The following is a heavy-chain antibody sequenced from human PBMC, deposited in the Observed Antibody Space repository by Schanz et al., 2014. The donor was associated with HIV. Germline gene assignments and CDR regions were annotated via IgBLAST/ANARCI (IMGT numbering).Heavy chain of an antibody. D-gene: IGHD6-19*01. CDR3: AKMARSVAANTNFDY. V-gene: IGHV3-23*01. Sequence: EVQMLESGGGSVQPGGSLRLSCAASGFTFSNYAMSWVRQAPGKGLEWVSVISGSGGSTYYADSVKGRFTISRDNSKNTLYLQMNSLRAEDTAVYYCAKMARSVAANTNFDYWGQGTLVSVSS. CDR2: ISGSGGST. CDR1: GFTFSNYA. J-gene: IGHJ4*02.